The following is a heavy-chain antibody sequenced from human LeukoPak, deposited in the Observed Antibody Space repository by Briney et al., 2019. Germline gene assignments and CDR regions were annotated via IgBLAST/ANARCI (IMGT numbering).Heavy chain of an antibody. D-gene: IGHD3-22*01. CDR2: INHSGST. CDR1: GGSFSGFY. Sequence: PSETLSLTCAVYGGSFSGFYWSWIRQPPGKGLEWIGEINHSGSTNYNPSLKSRVTISVDTSKNQFSLKLSSVTAADTAVYYCARGPRASYYDSSGYYFLWFDPWGQGTLVTVSS. J-gene: IGHJ5*02. V-gene: IGHV4-34*01. CDR3: ARGPRASYYDSSGYYFLWFDP.